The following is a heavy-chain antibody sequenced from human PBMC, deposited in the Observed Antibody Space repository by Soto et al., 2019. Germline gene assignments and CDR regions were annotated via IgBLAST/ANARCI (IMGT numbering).Heavy chain of an antibody. CDR3: ARDLEVTGTQFDY. D-gene: IGHD1-7*01. Sequence: QVQLVESGGGVVQPGRSLRLSCAASGFTFSSYAMHWVRQAPGKGLERVAVISYDGSNKYYADSVKGRFTISRDNSKNTLYLQMNRLRAEDTAVYYCARDLEVTGTQFDYWGQGTLVTVSS. CDR1: GFTFSSYA. J-gene: IGHJ4*02. CDR2: ISYDGSNK. V-gene: IGHV3-30-3*01.